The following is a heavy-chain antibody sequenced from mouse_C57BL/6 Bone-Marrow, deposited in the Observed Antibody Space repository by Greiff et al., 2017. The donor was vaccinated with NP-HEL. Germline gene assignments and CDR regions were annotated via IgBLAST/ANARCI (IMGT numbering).Heavy chain of an antibody. Sequence: QVHVKQSGAELAKPGASVKLSCTASGYTFTSYWMHWVKQRPGQGLEWIGYINPSSGYTKYNQKFKAKATLTADKSSSTAYMQLSSLTYEDSAVYYCARGDTTVESYRGQGTTLTVSS. CDR1: GYTFTSYW. D-gene: IGHD1-1*01. CDR3: ARGDTTVESY. J-gene: IGHJ2*01. CDR2: INPSSGYT. V-gene: IGHV1-7*01.